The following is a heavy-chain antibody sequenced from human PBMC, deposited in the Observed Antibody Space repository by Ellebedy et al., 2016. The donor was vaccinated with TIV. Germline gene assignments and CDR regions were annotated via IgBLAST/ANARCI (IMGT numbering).Heavy chain of an antibody. CDR1: GGSLRGHY. Sequence: SETLSLTCGVFGGSLRGHYWSWIRQPPGKGLQWIGEITDSGSTNYNPSLESRVTISIDTSRKQFSLRVYFVTAADTGVYYCASHRGYTFGPYDYWGQGTLVTVSP. CDR2: ITDSGST. D-gene: IGHD5-18*01. J-gene: IGHJ4*02. CDR3: ASHRGYTFGPYDY. V-gene: IGHV4-34*01.